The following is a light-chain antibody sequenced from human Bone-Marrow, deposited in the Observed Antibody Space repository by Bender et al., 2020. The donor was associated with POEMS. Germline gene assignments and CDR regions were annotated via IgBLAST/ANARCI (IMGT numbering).Light chain of an antibody. Sequence: QSVLTQPPSVSGAPGQTVTISCTGSSSNIGAGYDVHWYQQYPGTAPKLLIYSDNQRPSGVPDRFYAFKSGTSASLAISGLQSEDEADYYCAAWDAGLSGGVFGGGTKLTVL. CDR2: SDN. V-gene: IGLV1-40*01. CDR1: SSNIGAGYD. CDR3: AAWDAGLSGGV. J-gene: IGLJ3*02.